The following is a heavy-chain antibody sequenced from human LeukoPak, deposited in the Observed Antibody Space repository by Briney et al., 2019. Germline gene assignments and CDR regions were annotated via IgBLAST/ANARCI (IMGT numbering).Heavy chain of an antibody. Sequence: GGSLRLSCAASGFTVITNDMTWVRQAPGKGLEWVSVLYSDGNTKYADSVKGRFTISRDNAKKSLFLQMNSLTAEDTALYYCVRSLGWSGTRDYWGQGTLVTVSS. D-gene: IGHD3-10*01. V-gene: IGHV3-53*01. CDR2: LYSDGNT. CDR1: GFTVITND. J-gene: IGHJ4*02. CDR3: VRSLGWSGTRDY.